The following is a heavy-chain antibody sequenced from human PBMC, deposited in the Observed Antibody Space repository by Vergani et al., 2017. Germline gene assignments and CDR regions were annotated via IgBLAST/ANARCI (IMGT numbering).Heavy chain of an antibody. CDR1: GFTFNQYG. CDR2: TWYDGNNK. D-gene: IGHD5-12*01. CDR3: ARYLRLLYNRVGP. V-gene: IGHV3-33*01. J-gene: IGHJ5*02. Sequence: QVQLVESGGGVVQPGRSLRLSCAASGFTFNQYGMNWVRQAPGKGLEWVAVTWYDGNNKQYADSVKGRFTISRDNSKSTMYLQMNSLRDEDTGVYYCARYLRLLYNRVGPWGQGTLVTVSS.